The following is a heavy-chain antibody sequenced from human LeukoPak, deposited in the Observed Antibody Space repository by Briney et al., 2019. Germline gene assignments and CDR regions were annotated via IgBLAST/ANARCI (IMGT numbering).Heavy chain of an antibody. V-gene: IGHV3-30*03. D-gene: IGHD6-19*01. CDR3: ARGAPIRVAVAATFDP. J-gene: IGHJ5*02. CDR1: GFTFSSYD. Sequence: PGGSLRLSCAAPGFTFSSYDMHWVRQAPGKGLEWVAVISYDGSNKYYADSVKGRFTISRDNSKNTLYLQMNSLRAEDTAVYYCARGAPIRVAVAATFDPWGQGTLVTVPS. CDR2: ISYDGSNK.